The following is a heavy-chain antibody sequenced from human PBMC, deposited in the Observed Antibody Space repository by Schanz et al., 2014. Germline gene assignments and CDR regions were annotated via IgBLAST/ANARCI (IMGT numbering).Heavy chain of an antibody. CDR1: GGTFRSYT. CDR3: ARARYGLDV. CDR2: INPTTGNP. J-gene: IGHJ6*02. V-gene: IGHV7-4-1*02. Sequence: QVQLVQSGAEVKKPGSSVKVSCKASGGTFRSYTVSWVRQAPGQGLEWMGWINPTTGNPGYAQGFTGRFVFSFDTSVSTAYLQISGLKDEDTAVYYCARARYGLDVWGQGTTVTVSS.